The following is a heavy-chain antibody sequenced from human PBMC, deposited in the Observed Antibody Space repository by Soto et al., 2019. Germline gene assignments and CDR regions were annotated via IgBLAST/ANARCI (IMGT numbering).Heavy chain of an antibody. CDR3: ARVSYWGRLTSWGAGYYFDY. J-gene: IGHJ4*02. CDR2: ISYDGSNK. Sequence: PGGSLRLSCAASGFTFRSYGMHWVRQAPGKGLEWVAVISYDGSNKYYADSVKGRFTISRDNSKNTLYLQMNSLRAEDTAVYYCARVSYWGRLTSWGAGYYFDYWGQGTLVTVSS. V-gene: IGHV3-30*03. CDR1: GFTFRSYG. D-gene: IGHD7-27*01.